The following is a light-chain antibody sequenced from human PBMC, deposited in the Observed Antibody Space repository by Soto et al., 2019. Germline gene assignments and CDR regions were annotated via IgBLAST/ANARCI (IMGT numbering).Light chain of an antibody. CDR1: QSVSNY. V-gene: IGKV3-15*01. CDR3: QQYNNWCT. J-gene: IGKJ1*01. CDR2: GAS. Sequence: MVLRQPPTALSVSAGERGTLSYRARQSVSNYLDWYQQKPGEAPRLLIYGASTRATGIPARFSGSGSGTEFTLSISCLQSEDFAVYYCQQYNNWCTFGQGTKVDIK.